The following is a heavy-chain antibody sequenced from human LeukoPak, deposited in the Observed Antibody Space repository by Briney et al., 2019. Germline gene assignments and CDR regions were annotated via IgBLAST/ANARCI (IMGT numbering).Heavy chain of an antibody. CDR2: INPNSGGT. V-gene: IGHV1-2*02. CDR1: GYTFTGYY. J-gene: IGHJ6*03. D-gene: IGHD6-19*01. Sequence: ASVKVSCKASGYTFTGYYMHWVRQAPGQGLEWMGWINPNSGGTNYAQKFQGRVTMTRDTSISTAYMELSRLRSDDTAVYYCATGPVAGTFYYYYYMDVWGKGTTVSISS. CDR3: ATGPVAGTFYYYYYMDV.